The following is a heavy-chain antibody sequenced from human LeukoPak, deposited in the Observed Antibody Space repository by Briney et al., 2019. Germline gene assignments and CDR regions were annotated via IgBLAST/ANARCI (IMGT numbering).Heavy chain of an antibody. CDR1: GGSTSNYF. V-gene: IGHV4-4*07. CDR2: IHTSGST. CDR3: ARDPVGHGYYFDY. D-gene: IGHD3-3*01. Sequence: PSETLSLTCTVSGGSTSNYFCTWLRQSAGKGLEWIGRIHTSGSTNYNPSLKSRVSMSVDTSKNQFSLKLSSVTAADTAVYYCARDPVGHGYYFDYWGQGALVTVSS. J-gene: IGHJ4*02.